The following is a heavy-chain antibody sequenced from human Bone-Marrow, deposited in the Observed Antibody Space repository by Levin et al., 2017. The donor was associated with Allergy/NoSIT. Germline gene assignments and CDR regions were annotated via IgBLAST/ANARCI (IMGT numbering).Heavy chain of an antibody. V-gene: IGHV3-49*04. CDR3: TAASCFDF. CDR2: IRSKAYGGAA. Sequence: PGGSLRLSCGASGFKFGDYAMSWVRQAPGKGLEWVGYIRSKAYGGAAEYAASVKGRFIISRDDSRSIAYLQMNNLKTEDTAVSYCTAASCFDFWGQGALVTVSS. J-gene: IGHJ4*02. CDR1: GFKFGDYA. D-gene: IGHD6-6*01.